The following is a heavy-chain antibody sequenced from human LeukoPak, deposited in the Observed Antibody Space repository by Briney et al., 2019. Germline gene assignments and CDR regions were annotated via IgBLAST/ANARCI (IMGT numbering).Heavy chain of an antibody. D-gene: IGHD3-9*01. CDR2: FDPEDGET. CDR1: GYSLTELS. CDR3: ARVAHNYDLLTGYYPYLDYFDF. Sequence: ASVKVSCKVSGYSLTELSMHWVRQAPGRGLEWMGGFDPEDGETIYAQKFQGRVTMTEDTSKDTAYMELSSLRSDNTAVFYCARVAHNYDLLTGYYPYLDYFDFWGQGTLVTVSS. J-gene: IGHJ4*02. V-gene: IGHV1-24*01.